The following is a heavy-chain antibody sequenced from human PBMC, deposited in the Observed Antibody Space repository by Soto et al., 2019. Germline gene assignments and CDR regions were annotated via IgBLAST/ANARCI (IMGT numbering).Heavy chain of an antibody. V-gene: IGHV4-59*11. D-gene: IGHD2-8*02. CDR1: DGSITGHY. J-gene: IGHJ3*02. CDR3: AREKDLILGGYALDT. Sequence: QAQLQQSRPGLVKPSETLSLPCNVTDGSITGHYWSWIRLSPGRKLEWIGNLLYKGITTYNPSLEGRVSISLDTARKELPLRLTSVTAADTAVYYCAREKDLILGGYALDTCGQGTMVTVSS. CDR2: LLYKGIT.